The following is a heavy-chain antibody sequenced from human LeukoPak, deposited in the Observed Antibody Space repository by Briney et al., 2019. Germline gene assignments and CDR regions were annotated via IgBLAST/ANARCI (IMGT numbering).Heavy chain of an antibody. CDR3: ARVVVADFDY. J-gene: IGHJ4*02. CDR1: GGSISSISYY. D-gene: IGHD2-15*01. CDR2: IYSGGST. V-gene: IGHV4-39*01. Sequence: SETLSLTCTVSGGSISSISYYWGWIRQPPGKGLDWIGSIYSGGSTYYNPSLKSRVTISVDTSKNQFSLNLRSVTAADTAVYYCARVVVADFDYWGQGTLVTVSS.